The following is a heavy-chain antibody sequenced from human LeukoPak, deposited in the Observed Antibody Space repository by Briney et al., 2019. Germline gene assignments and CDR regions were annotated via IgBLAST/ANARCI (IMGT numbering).Heavy chain of an antibody. D-gene: IGHD4-23*01. V-gene: IGHV4-59*01. Sequence: SETLSLTCTVSGGSISSYYWSWIRQPPGEGLEWIGYIYYSGSTNYNPSLKSRVTISVDTSKNQFSLKLSSVTAADTAVYYCARDNTYGGSTYGMDVWGQGTTVTVSS. J-gene: IGHJ6*02. CDR1: GGSISSYY. CDR2: IYYSGST. CDR3: ARDNTYGGSTYGMDV.